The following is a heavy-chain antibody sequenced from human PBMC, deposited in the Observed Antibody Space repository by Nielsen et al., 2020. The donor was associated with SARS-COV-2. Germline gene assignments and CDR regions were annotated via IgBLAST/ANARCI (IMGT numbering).Heavy chain of an antibody. V-gene: IGHV3-30*18. CDR1: GFTFSSYG. CDR3: AKDLEGTTPY. Sequence: LKISCAASGFTFSSYGMHWVRQAPGKGLEWVAVISYDGSNKYYADSVKGRFTISRDNSKTTLYLQMNSLRAEDTALYYCAKDLEGTTPYWGQGTLVTVSS. CDR2: ISYDGSNK. D-gene: IGHD2/OR15-2a*01. J-gene: IGHJ4*02.